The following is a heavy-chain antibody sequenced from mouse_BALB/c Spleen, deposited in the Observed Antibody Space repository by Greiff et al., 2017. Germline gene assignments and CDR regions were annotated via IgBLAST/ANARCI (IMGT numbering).Heavy chain of an antibody. J-gene: IGHJ4*01. V-gene: IGHV5-17*02. Sequence: EVKVEESGGGLVQPGGSRKLSCAASGFTFSSFGMHWVRQAPEKGLEWVAYISSGSSTIYYADTVKGRFTISRDNPKNTLFLQMTSLRSEDTAMYYCARAYRYDSAMDYWGQGTSVTVSS. CDR3: ARAYRYDSAMDY. D-gene: IGHD2-14*01. CDR2: ISSGSSTI. CDR1: GFTFSSFG.